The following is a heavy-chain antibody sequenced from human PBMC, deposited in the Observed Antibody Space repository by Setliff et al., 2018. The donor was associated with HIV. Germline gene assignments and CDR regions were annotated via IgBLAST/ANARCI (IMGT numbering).Heavy chain of an antibody. V-gene: IGHV4-38-2*02. J-gene: IGHJ4*02. CDR2: IYHSGRT. CDR1: DYSISSGYF. CDR3: ARRTYPGSYTPYFDY. D-gene: IGHD1-1*01. Sequence: SETLSLTCTVSDYSISSGYFWGWIRQPPGKGLEWIGTIYHSGRTDYNPSLETRATISVDTSKNQFSLRLTSVTAADTAVYCCARRTYPGSYTPYFDYWGQGTLVTVSS.